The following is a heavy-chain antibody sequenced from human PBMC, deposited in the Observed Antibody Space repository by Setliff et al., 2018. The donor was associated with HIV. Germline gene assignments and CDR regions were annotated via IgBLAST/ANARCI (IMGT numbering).Heavy chain of an antibody. V-gene: IGHV4-30-4*08. J-gene: IGHJ3*02. Sequence: SETLSLTCSVSGDSLRGGDYYYNWIRQSPEKGLEWIGYVSHTGYTYYNPSLKSRVDMSLDISKNQFSLNVSFVTAADTAVYYCARDKGRPHYYDDTGSYRSDALDIWGQGTMVIVSS. CDR2: VSHTGYT. CDR3: ARDKGRPHYYDDTGSYRSDALDI. CDR1: GDSLRGGDYY. D-gene: IGHD3-22*01.